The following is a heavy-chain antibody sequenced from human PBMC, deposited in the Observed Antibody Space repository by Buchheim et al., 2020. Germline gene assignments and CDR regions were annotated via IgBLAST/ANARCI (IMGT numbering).Heavy chain of an antibody. CDR3: ARGSWIYTKWELGMGGMDV. CDR2: INSDGSST. D-gene: IGHD4-23*01. V-gene: IGHV3-74*01. Sequence: EVQLVESGGGLVQPGGSLRLSCAASGFTFSSYWMHWVRQAPGKGLVWVSRINSDGSSTSYADSVKGRFTLSRDNAKNTLYLQMNRLRAEDTAVYYCARGSWIYTKWELGMGGMDVWGQGTT. CDR1: GFTFSSYW. J-gene: IGHJ6*02.